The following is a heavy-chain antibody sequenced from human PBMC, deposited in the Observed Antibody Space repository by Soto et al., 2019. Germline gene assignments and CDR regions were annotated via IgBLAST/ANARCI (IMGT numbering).Heavy chain of an antibody. Sequence: ASVKVSCKASGYTFTGYYMHWVRQAPGQGLEWMGWINPNSGGTNYAQKFQGRVTMTRDTSISTAYMELSRLRSDDTAVYYCAREAGRAARRYDAFDIWGQGTMVTVSS. CDR1: GYTFTGYY. CDR3: AREAGRAARRYDAFDI. CDR2: INPNSGGT. V-gene: IGHV1-2*02. D-gene: IGHD6-6*01. J-gene: IGHJ3*02.